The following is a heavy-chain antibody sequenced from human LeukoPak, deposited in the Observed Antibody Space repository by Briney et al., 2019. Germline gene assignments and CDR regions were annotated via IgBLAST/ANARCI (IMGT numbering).Heavy chain of an antibody. CDR1: GFTFSNYD. J-gene: IGHJ4*02. V-gene: IGHV3-30*18. CDR2: ISYDGTNK. Sequence: GGSLRLSCAASGFTFSNYDMHWVRQAPGKGLEWVAFISYDGTNKYYADSVKGRFTFSRDDSKYTLYLQMNSLRAEDTAVYYCAKGSSSGTVDYWGQGTLVAVSS. CDR3: AKGSSSGTVDY. D-gene: IGHD3-22*01.